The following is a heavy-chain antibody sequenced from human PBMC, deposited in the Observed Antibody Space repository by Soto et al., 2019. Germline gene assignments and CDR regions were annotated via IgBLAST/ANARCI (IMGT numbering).Heavy chain of an antibody. CDR2: VSYDGSHK. CDR1: GFTFNNYG. D-gene: IGHD4-4*01. Sequence: QVQLVESGGGVVQPGTSLRLSCAPSGFTFNNYGIYWVRQAPGKGLEWVAVVSYDGSHKYYADSVKGRFTISRENARNMLYLQMNSLRPDDTAVYYCAKDLGQQLILNYGMDVWGQGTTVTVSS. J-gene: IGHJ6*02. CDR3: AKDLGQQLILNYGMDV. V-gene: IGHV3-30*18.